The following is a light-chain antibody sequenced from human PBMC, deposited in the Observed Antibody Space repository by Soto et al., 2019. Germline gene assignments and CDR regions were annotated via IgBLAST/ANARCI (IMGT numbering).Light chain of an antibody. V-gene: IGLV2-11*01. CDR3: CSNAGSYTYV. CDR1: SSDVGGYNF. J-gene: IGLJ1*01. Sequence: QSALTQPRSVSGSPGQSVTISCTGTSSDVGGYNFVSWYQQHPGKAPKLMIYDVNKRPSGAPDRFSGSKSGNTASLTISGLQAEDEADYYCCSNAGSYTYVFGTGTKLTVL. CDR2: DVN.